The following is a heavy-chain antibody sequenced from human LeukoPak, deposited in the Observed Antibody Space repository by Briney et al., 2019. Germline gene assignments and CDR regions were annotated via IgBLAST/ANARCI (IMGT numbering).Heavy chain of an antibody. V-gene: IGHV3-53*01. Sequence: GGSLRLSCAASGFTVSSNYMSWVRQAPGKGLEWVSVIYSGGSTYYADSVKGRFTISRDNSKNTLYLQMNSLRAEDTAVYYCAREGRMVRGVYPDYWGQGTLVTVSS. CDR3: AREGRMVRGVYPDY. CDR2: IYSGGST. D-gene: IGHD3-10*01. J-gene: IGHJ4*02. CDR1: GFTVSSNY.